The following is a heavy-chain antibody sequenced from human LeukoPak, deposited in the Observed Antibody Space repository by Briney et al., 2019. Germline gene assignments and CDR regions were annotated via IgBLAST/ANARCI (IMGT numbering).Heavy chain of an antibody. D-gene: IGHD3-9*01. J-gene: IGHJ6*03. CDR2: IYTSGST. CDR3: ARVWGYFDWSYYYYMDV. V-gene: IGHV4-61*02. CDR1: GGSISSGSYY. Sequence: SSQTLSLTCTVSGGSISSGSYYWSWIRQPAGKGLEWIGRIYTSGSTNYNPSLKSRVTISVDTSKNQFSLKLSSVTAADTAVYYCARVWGYFDWSYYYYMDVWGKGTTVTVSS.